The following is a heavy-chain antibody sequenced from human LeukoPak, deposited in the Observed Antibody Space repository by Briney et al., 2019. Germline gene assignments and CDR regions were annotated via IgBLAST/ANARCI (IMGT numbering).Heavy chain of an antibody. V-gene: IGHV3-30*09. D-gene: IGHD2-21*01. Sequence: GGSLRLSCAASGFTFSSYAMYWVRQAPGKGLEWVAVISYDGSDKFYADSVKGRFAISRDSSKNTLCLQMNSLRPEDTAVYYCARARPSLWSYYWGQGNLGTVSS. CDR3: ARARPSLWSYY. CDR2: ISYDGSDK. CDR1: GFTFSSYA. J-gene: IGHJ4*02.